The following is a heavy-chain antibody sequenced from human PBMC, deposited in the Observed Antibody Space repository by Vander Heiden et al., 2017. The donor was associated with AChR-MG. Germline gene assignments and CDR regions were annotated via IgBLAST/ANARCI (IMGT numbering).Heavy chain of an antibody. CDR1: GFTFSSYC. D-gene: IGHD7-27*01. J-gene: IGHJ3*02. CDR2: ISGSGATT. Sequence: EVQLLESGGDLIQPGESLGLSCLASGFTFSSYCMTWLRQAPGKGLEWVSSISGSGATTYYADSVKGRFTISRDNSKNTLYLQLNSMRVEDTAVCFCAMRPLGAAFDIWFEGRMV. CDR3: AMRPLGAAFDI. V-gene: IGHV3-23*01.